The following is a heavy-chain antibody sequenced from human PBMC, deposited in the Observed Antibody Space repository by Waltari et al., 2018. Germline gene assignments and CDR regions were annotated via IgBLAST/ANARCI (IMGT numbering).Heavy chain of an antibody. D-gene: IGHD5-18*01. Sequence: QVQLQASGPGLVKPSETLSLTCTVSGGSISSYYWSWIRQPPGKGLEWIGYIYYSGSTNYNPSLKSRVTISVDTSKNQFSLKLSSVTAADTAVYYCARGGYSYGYVMAVWGQGTTVTVSS. J-gene: IGHJ6*02. V-gene: IGHV4-59*01. CDR3: ARGGYSYGYVMAV. CDR2: IYYSGST. CDR1: GGSISSYY.